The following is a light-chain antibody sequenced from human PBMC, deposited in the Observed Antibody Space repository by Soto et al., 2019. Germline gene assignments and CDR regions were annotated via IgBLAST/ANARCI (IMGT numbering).Light chain of an antibody. CDR1: QGIRSW. V-gene: IGKV1-12*01. CDR3: QQADSFPIP. Sequence: DIQMTQSPSSVSASVGDRVTITCRASQGIRSWLAWYQQRPGKAPKLLIYAASTSQSGVASRFNGSGSGTDFTLTISNLQPEEFATYYCQQADSFPIPFGQGTRLEIK. CDR2: AAS. J-gene: IGKJ5*01.